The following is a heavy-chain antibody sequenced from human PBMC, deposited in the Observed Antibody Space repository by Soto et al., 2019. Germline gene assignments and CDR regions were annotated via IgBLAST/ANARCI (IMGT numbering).Heavy chain of an antibody. Sequence: LRLSCAASGFTFSSYGMHWVRQAPGKGLEWVAVISYDGSNKYYADSVKGRFTISRDNSKNTLYLQMNSLRAEDTAVYYCAKDSGGAFDIWGQGTMGTV. V-gene: IGHV3-30*18. CDR1: GFTFSSYG. CDR2: ISYDGSNK. CDR3: AKDSGGAFDI. J-gene: IGHJ3*02.